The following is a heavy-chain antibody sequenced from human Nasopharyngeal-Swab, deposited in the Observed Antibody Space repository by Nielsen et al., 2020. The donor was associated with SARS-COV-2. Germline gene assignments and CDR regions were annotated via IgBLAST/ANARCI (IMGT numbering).Heavy chain of an antibody. CDR2: IYYSGST. D-gene: IGHD3-22*01. Sequence: WIRQPPGKGLEWIGSIYYSGSTYYNPSLKSRVTISVDTSKNQFSLKLSSVTAADTAVYYCARRDYYDSSDLGAFDIWGQGTMGTVSS. J-gene: IGHJ3*02. V-gene: IGHV4-39*01. CDR3: ARRDYYDSSDLGAFDI.